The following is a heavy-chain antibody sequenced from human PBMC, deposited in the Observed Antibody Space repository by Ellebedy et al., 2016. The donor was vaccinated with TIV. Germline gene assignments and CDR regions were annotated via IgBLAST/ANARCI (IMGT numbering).Heavy chain of an antibody. CDR2: IYSGGGT. V-gene: IGHV3-53*01. Sequence: GGSLRLSCAASGFTFSNAWMNWVRQAPGKGLEWVSVIYSGGGTYYADSVKGRFTLSRDNSKNTLYLQMNSLRAEDTAMYYCARPDLDYWGQGTLVSVSS. J-gene: IGHJ4*02. CDR1: GFTFSNAW. CDR3: ARPDLDY.